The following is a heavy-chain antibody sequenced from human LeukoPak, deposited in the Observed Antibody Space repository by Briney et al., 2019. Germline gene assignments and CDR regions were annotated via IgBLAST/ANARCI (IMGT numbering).Heavy chain of an antibody. CDR1: GDSVSSNSVT. CDR2: TYYRSKWYN. V-gene: IGHV6-1*01. CDR3: ARDHCSGGSCHWRFDY. D-gene: IGHD2-15*01. J-gene: IGHJ4*02. Sequence: SQTLSLTCAISGDSVSSNSVTWNWIRQSPSRGLEWLGRTYYRSKWYNDYAVSVKGRITINPDTSKNQFSLQLNSVTPEDTAVYYCARDHCSGGSCHWRFDYWGQGTLVTVSS.